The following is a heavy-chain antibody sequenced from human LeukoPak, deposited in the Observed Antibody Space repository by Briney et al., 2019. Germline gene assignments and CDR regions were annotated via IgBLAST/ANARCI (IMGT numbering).Heavy chain of an antibody. D-gene: IGHD2-2*03. CDR3: ARDLGIVVVPAAMGY. CDR1: GFTFSSYS. J-gene: IGHJ4*02. V-gene: IGHV3-48*01. Sequence: PGGSLRLSCAASGFTFSSYSMNWVRQAPGKGLEGVSYISSSSSTIYYADSVKGRFTISRDNAKNSLYLQMNRLRAEDTAVYYCARDLGIVVVPAAMGYWGQGTLVTVSS. CDR2: ISSSSSTI.